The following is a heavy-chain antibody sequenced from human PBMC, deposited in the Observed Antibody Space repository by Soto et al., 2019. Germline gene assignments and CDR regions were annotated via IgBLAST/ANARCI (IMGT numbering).Heavy chain of an antibody. CDR2: IIPIFGRA. CDR3: ARGTRPSPLRFYFDY. Sequence: GASVKVSCKAAGGSLNNSDISWVRQAPGLGLEWLGGIIPIFGRANYARKFQGRVAITADESTTTAYLVLSSLRSEDTAVYYCARGTRPSPLRFYFDYWGQGTLVTVSS. J-gene: IGHJ4*02. D-gene: IGHD3-9*01. V-gene: IGHV1-69*13. CDR1: GGSLNNSD.